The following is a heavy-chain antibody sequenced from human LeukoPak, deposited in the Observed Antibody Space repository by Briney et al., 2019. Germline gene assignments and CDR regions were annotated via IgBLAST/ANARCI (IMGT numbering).Heavy chain of an antibody. Sequence: GSLRLSCAASGFSFRSYTINWVRQPPGKGLEWIGEINHSGSTNYNPSLKSRVTISVDTSKNQFSLKLSSVTAADTAVYYCARRRGGLLWFGELLSVPPKYYFDYWGQGTLVTVSS. D-gene: IGHD3-10*01. CDR2: INHSGST. J-gene: IGHJ4*02. CDR1: GFSFRSYT. CDR3: ARRRGGLLWFGELLSVPPKYYFDY. V-gene: IGHV4-34*01.